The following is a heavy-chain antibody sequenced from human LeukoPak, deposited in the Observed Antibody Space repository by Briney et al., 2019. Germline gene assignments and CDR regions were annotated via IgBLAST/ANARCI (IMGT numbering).Heavy chain of an antibody. J-gene: IGHJ3*02. CDR1: GFTFSSYG. CDR2: IWYDRSNK. Sequence: PGRSLRLSCAASGFTFSSYGMHWVRQAPGKGLEWVAVIWYDRSNKYYADSVKGRFTISRDNSKNTLYLQMNSLRAEDTAVYYCARDAGHHYDFWSGYFSSDAGRPFDIWGQGTMVTVSS. D-gene: IGHD3-3*01. CDR3: ARDAGHHYDFWSGYFSSDAGRPFDI. V-gene: IGHV3-33*01.